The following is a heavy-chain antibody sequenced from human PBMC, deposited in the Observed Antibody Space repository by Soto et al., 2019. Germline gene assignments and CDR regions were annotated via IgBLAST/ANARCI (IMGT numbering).Heavy chain of an antibody. D-gene: IGHD6-13*01. CDR1: GGSLGNYG. J-gene: IGHJ6*02. CDR3: ARDEGIAAAGHHGMDV. Sequence: GASVKVSCKASGGSLGNYGISWVRQAPGQGLEWMGGIIPVFGTANYAQKFQGRVTITADKSTNTVYMDVSSLRSEDTAVYYCARDEGIAAAGHHGMDVWGQGTTVTVSS. V-gene: IGHV1-69*06. CDR2: IIPVFGTA.